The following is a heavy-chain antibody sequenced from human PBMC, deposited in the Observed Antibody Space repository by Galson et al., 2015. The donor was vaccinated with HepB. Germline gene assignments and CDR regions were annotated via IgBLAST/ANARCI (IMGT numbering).Heavy chain of an antibody. J-gene: IGHJ4*02. CDR3: GRVGGYYDSSGYYNTAPFDY. V-gene: IGHV3-21*01. CDR1: GFTFSSYS. D-gene: IGHD3-22*01. Sequence: SLRLSCAASGFTFSSYSVNWVRQAPGKGLEWVSSISGSGSHIYYAGSVKGRFTISRDNAKNSLYLQMNSLRAEDTAVYYCGRVGGYYDSSGYYNTAPFDYWGQGTLVTVSS. CDR2: ISGSGSHI.